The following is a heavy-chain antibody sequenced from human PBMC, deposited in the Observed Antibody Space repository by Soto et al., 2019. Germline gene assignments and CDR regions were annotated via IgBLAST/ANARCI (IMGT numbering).Heavy chain of an antibody. J-gene: IGHJ3*02. V-gene: IGHV3-64D*06. Sequence: EVQLLESGGGLVQPGESLRLSCSTSGFTFTNYAMHWVRQAPGKGLEYVSGINDEGNSKYCADSVKGRFTISRDNFKNTLYLQMSGLRAEATAVYYCVRDEYSNGWDALAIWGQGTMVTVSS. CDR1: GFTFTNYA. CDR3: VRDEYSNGWDALAI. D-gene: IGHD4-4*01. CDR2: INDEGNSK.